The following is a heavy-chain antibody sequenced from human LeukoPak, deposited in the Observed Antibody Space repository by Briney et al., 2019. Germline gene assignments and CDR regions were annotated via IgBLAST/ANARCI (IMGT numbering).Heavy chain of an antibody. D-gene: IGHD6-13*01. CDR3: ARDPLGRGIAAAGLFDY. CDR2: IKEDGSEK. CDR1: GFTFSSYW. J-gene: IGHJ4*02. V-gene: IGHV3-7*01. Sequence: GRSLRLSCAASGFTFSSYWMSWVRQAPGKGLEWVANIKEDGSEKYYVDSVKGRFTISRDNAKNSLYLQMNSLRAEDTAVYHCARDPLGRGIAAAGLFDYWGQGTLVTVSS.